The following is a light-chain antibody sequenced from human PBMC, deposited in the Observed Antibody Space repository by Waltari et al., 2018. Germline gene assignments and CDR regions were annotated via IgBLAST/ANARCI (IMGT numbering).Light chain of an antibody. J-gene: IGKJ1*01. CDR3: QQYNSYSWT. CDR1: QAINIW. V-gene: IGKV1-5*03. Sequence: DIQMTQSPSTLSASVGDRVTITCRASQAINIWLAWYQQKPGKAPKLLIYRASSLESGVPSRFSGSGSGIEFTLTISSLQPDDFATYYCQQYNSYSWTFGQGTKVEIK. CDR2: RAS.